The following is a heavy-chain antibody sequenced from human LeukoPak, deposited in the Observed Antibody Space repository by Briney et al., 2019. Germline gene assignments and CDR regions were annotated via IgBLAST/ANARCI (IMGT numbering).Heavy chain of an antibody. D-gene: IGHD6-19*01. J-gene: IGHJ4*02. CDR3: ASLSVAGTDYFDY. CDR2: IYYSGST. Sequence: SETLSLTCIVSGDSITSYYWSWIRQSPGKGLEWIGSIYYSGSTYYNPSLKSRVTISVDTSKNQFSLKLSSVTAADTAVYYCASLSVAGTDYFDYWGQGTLVTVSS. CDR1: GDSITSYY. V-gene: IGHV4-59*05.